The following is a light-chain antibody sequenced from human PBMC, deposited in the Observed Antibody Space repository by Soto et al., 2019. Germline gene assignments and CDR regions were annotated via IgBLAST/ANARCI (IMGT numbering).Light chain of an antibody. J-gene: IGLJ2*01. CDR3: AAWDDSLHGVV. Sequence: QPVLTQPPSASGTPGQRVTISCSGSSSNIGSNTVSWYQQLPGTAPKLLIYNNNERPSGVPDRFSGSQSGTSASLAISGLQSEDEADYYCAAWDDSLHGVVFGGGTQLTVL. V-gene: IGLV1-44*01. CDR2: NNN. CDR1: SSNIGSNT.